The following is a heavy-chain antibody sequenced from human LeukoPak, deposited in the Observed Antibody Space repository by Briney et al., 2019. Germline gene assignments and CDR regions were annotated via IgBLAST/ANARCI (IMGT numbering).Heavy chain of an antibody. V-gene: IGHV4-34*01. CDR3: AAYGSGSYKA. D-gene: IGHD3-10*01. J-gene: IGHJ5*02. CDR2: INHSGST. Sequence: SETLSLTCAVYGGSFSGYYWSWIRQPPGKGLEWIGEINHSGSTNYSPSLKSRVTMSVDTSKNQFSLKLSSVTAADTAVYYCAAYGSGSYKAWGQGTLVTVSS. CDR1: GGSFSGYY.